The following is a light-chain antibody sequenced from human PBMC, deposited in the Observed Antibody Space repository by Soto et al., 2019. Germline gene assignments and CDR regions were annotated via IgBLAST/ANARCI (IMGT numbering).Light chain of an antibody. V-gene: IGLV2-11*01. CDR1: SSDVGDNY. CDR3: CSYAGPYSWV. J-gene: IGLJ7*01. CDR2: DVS. Sequence: QSVLAQPPSASGSPGQSVTISCTGTSSDVGDNYVSWYQHFPGKAPKVLIFDVSERPSGVPDRFSGSKSGNTASLTISGLQAEDEGDYYCCSYAGPYSWVFGGGTQLTVL.